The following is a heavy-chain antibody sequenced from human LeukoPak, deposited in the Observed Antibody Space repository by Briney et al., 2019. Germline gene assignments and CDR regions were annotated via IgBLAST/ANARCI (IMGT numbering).Heavy chain of an antibody. CDR1: GGSFSGYY. CDR2: INHSGST. CDR3: ARGELSKQLVLWFDP. Sequence: SETLSLTCAVYGGSFSGYYWSWIRQPPGKGLEWIGEINHSGSTNYNPSPKSRVTISVDTSKNQFSLKLSSVTAADTAVYYCARGELSKQLVLWFDPWGQGTLVTVSS. V-gene: IGHV4-34*01. J-gene: IGHJ5*02. D-gene: IGHD6-13*01.